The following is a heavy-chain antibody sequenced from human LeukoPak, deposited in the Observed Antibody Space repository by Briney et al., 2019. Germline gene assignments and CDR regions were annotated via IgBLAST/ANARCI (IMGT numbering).Heavy chain of an antibody. D-gene: IGHD2-2*01. CDR2: ISGSGGST. V-gene: IGHV3-23*01. Sequence: GGSLRLSCAASGFTFSSYAMSWVRQAPGKGLEWVSAISGSGGSTYYADSVKGRFTISRDNSKKTLYLQMNSLRAEDTAVYYCANGGDRGYIVVVPAAMPVYWGQGTLVTVSS. CDR1: GFTFSSYA. J-gene: IGHJ4*02. CDR3: ANGGDRGYIVVVPAAMPVY.